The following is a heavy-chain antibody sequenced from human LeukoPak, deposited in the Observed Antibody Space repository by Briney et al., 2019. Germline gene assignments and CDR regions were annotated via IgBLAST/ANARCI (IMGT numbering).Heavy chain of an antibody. CDR1: GYTFTGYY. Sequence: ASVKVSCKASGYTFTGYYMHWVRQAPGQGLEWMGWINPNSGGTNYAQKFQGRVTMTRDTSISTAYMELSSLRSEDTAVYYCANSMVRGVIGSAWYFDLWGRGTLVTVSS. D-gene: IGHD3-10*01. CDR3: ANSMVRGVIGSAWYFDL. V-gene: IGHV1-2*02. CDR2: INPNSGGT. J-gene: IGHJ2*01.